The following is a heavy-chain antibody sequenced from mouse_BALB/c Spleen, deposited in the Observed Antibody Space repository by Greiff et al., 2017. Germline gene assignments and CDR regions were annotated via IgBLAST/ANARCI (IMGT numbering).Heavy chain of an antibody. CDR2: IDPENGNT. CDR1: GFNFKGYY. D-gene: IGHD1-1*01. J-gene: IGHJ2*01. CDR3: ARRTTDFDY. Sequence: EVKLQQSGAELVRPGALVKLSCKASGFNFKGYYMHWVHQRPEQGLEWIGWIDPENGNTIYDPKFQGKSSITADTSSNTAYLQLSSLTSEDTAVYYCARRTTDFDYWGQGTPLTVSA. V-gene: IGHV14-1*02.